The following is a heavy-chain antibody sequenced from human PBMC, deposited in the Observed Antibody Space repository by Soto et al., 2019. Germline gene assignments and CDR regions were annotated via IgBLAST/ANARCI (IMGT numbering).Heavy chain of an antibody. CDR3: AKASTTEMATRPVDY. V-gene: IGHV3-48*01. CDR2: ISSSSSTI. Sequence: PGGSLRLSCAASGFTFSSYSMNWVRQAPGKGLEWVSYISSSSSTIYYADSVKGRFTISRDNAKNSLYLQMNSLRAEDTAVYYCAKASTTEMATRPVDYWGQGTLVTVSS. CDR1: GFTFSSYS. D-gene: IGHD5-12*01. J-gene: IGHJ4*02.